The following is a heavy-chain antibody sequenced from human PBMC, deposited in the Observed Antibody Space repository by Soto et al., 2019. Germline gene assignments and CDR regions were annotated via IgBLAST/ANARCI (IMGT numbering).Heavy chain of an antibody. CDR3: ARPGPNRYYDSRERAFDI. CDR1: RYSFTSYW. V-gene: IGHV5-10-1*01. CDR2: IDPSDSYT. D-gene: IGHD3-22*01. Sequence: GESLKISCKGSRYSFTSYWISWVRQMPGKGLEWMGRIDPSDSYTNYSPSFQGHVTISADKSISTAYLQWSSLKASDTAMYYCARPGPNRYYDSRERAFDIWGQGTMVTVSS. J-gene: IGHJ3*02.